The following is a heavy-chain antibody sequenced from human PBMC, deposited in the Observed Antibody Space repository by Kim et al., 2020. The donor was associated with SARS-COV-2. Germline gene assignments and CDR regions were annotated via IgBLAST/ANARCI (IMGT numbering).Heavy chain of an antibody. D-gene: IGHD3-22*01. J-gene: IGHJ4*02. V-gene: IGHV3-66*01. CDR1: GFTVSSNY. Sequence: GGSLRLSCAASGFTVSSNYMSWVRQAPGKGLEWVSVIYSGGSTYYADSVKGRFTISRDNSKNTLYLQMNSLRAEDTAVYYCASVRSSGYPYYFDYWGQGTLVTVSS. CDR3: ASVRSSGYPYYFDY. CDR2: IYSGGST.